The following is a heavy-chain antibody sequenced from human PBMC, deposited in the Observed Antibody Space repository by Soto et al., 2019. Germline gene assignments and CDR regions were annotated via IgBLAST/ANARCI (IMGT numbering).Heavy chain of an antibody. V-gene: IGHV4-31*03. Sequence: SETLSLTCTVSCGSISSGGYYWSWIRQHPGKGLEWIGYIYYSGSTYYNPSLKSRVTISVDTSKNQFSLKLSSVTAADTAVYYCARGPPPRYYYYMDVWGKGTTVTVSS. CDR1: CGSISSGGYY. J-gene: IGHJ6*03. CDR2: IYYSGST. CDR3: ARGPPPRYYYYMDV.